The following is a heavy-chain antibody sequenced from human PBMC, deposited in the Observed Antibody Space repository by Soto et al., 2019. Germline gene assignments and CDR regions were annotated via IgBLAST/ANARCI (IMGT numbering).Heavy chain of an antibody. J-gene: IGHJ5*02. V-gene: IGHV4-59*02. CDR3: ARADTNTVDRLPWFDP. CDR2: IYYSGST. Sequence: PSDTLDLACAASGDSVSSYYWGWIRQPPGKGLEWIGYIYYSGSTNYNPSLKSRVTISVDTSKNQFSLKLSSVTAADTAVYYCARADTNTVDRLPWFDPWGQGTLVTVSS. CDR1: GDSVSSYY. D-gene: IGHD5-12*01.